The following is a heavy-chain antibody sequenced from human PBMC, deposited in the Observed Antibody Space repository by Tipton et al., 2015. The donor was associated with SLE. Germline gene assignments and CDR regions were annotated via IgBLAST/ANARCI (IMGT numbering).Heavy chain of an antibody. J-gene: IGHJ6*02. D-gene: IGHD3-10*01. CDR3: ARDSEIDYGSGKREGWYYYYGMDV. CDR1: GFTVSSNY. V-gene: IGHV3-53*05. Sequence: SLRLSCAASGFTVSSNYMSWVRQAPGKGLEWVSVIYSGGSTYYADSVKGRFPISRDNSKNPLYLQMNSLRAEDTAVYYGARDSEIDYGSGKREGWYYYYGMDVWCQVTTVTVSS. CDR2: IYSGGST.